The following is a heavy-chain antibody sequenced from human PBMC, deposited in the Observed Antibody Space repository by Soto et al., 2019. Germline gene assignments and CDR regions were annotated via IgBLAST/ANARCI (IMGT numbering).Heavy chain of an antibody. J-gene: IGHJ4*02. CDR1: GFSFSQYS. V-gene: IGHV3-21*06. Sequence: PGGSLRLSCAASGFSFSQYSMNWVRQAPGKGLEWVSSISSSSSYKYYADSMKGRFSISRDNAENSLYLQMNNLRAEDTAVYYCARALTAGVAGTFSGYWGQGTLVTAPQ. CDR2: ISSSSSYK. CDR3: ARALTAGVAGTFSGY. D-gene: IGHD6-19*01.